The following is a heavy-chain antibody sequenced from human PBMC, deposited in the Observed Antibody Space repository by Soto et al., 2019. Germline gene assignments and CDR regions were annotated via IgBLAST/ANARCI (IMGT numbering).Heavy chain of an antibody. J-gene: IGHJ6*02. V-gene: IGHV5-51*01. D-gene: IGHD6-13*01. CDR1: GYSFTTYW. CDR2: IYPGDSGT. Sequence: PGESLKISCEGSGYSFTTYWIAWVRQMPGKGLEWMGIIYPGDSGTRYSPSFQGQVTISADKSISTAYLQWSSLKASDSAMYYCVRTRTSSHYYVMDVWGQGSTVTVYS. CDR3: VRTRTSSHYYVMDV.